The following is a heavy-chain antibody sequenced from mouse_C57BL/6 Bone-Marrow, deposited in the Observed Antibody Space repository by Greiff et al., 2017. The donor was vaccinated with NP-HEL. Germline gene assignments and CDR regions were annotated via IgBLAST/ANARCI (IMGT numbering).Heavy chain of an antibody. CDR2: ISSGGSYT. J-gene: IGHJ4*01. CDR1: GFTFSSYG. CDR3: ARHKGNGYCSMDY. Sequence: EVKLVESGGDLVKPGGSLKLSRAASGFTFSSYGMSWVRQTPDKRLEWVATISSGGSYTYYPDSVKGRFTISRDNAKNTLYLQMSSLKSEDTAMYYCARHKGNGYCSMDYWGQGTSVTVSS. V-gene: IGHV5-6*02.